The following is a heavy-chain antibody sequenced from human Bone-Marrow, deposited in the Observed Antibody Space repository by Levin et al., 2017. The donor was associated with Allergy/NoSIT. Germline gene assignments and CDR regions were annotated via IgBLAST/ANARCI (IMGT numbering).Heavy chain of an antibody. CDR1: GFTFSRNW. V-gene: IGHV3-7*01. CDR3: ARGRWFDP. J-gene: IGHJ5*02. CDR2: IKYDGSET. Sequence: GGSLRLSCTASGFTFSRNWMSWVRQSPGKGLEWVANIKYDGSETYYVDSVKGRFTISRDNAKKLLYLQMNSLRPDDTAMYYCARGRWFDPWGQGTLVTVSS.